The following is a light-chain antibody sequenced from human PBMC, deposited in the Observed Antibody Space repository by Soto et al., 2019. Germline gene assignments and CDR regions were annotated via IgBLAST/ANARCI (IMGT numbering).Light chain of an antibody. CDR1: SSNVGINP. V-gene: IGLV1-44*01. CDR3: AAWDDSLYGLV. Sequence: QSVLTQPPSTSGTPGQRVTISCSGSSSNVGINPVNWYQQFPGTAPRLLIYTNDQRPSGVHGRFSGSKSGTSASLAISGLQSEDEADYYCAAWDDSLYGLVFGGGTKLTVL. J-gene: IGLJ2*01. CDR2: TND.